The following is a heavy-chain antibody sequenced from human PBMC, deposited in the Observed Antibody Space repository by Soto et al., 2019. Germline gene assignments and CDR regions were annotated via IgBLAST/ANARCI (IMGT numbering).Heavy chain of an antibody. J-gene: IGHJ6*02. CDR2: IWYDGSNK. Sequence: GGSLRLSCAASGFTFSSYGMHWVRQAPGKGLEWVAVIWYDGSNKYYADSVKGRFTISRDNSKKTLYLQMNSLRAEDTAVYYCARDRMRGVVVPAAKTPLEQQLVLESGPHYYYGMDVWGQGTTVTVSS. V-gene: IGHV3-33*01. CDR1: GFTFSSYG. CDR3: ARDRMRGVVVPAAKTPLEQQLVLESGPHYYYGMDV. D-gene: IGHD2-2*01.